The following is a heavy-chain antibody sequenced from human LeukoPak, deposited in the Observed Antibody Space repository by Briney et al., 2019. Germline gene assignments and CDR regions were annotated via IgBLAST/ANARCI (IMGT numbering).Heavy chain of an antibody. CDR3: ADFGVVTHWFDP. J-gene: IGHJ5*02. D-gene: IGHD3-3*01. CDR2: FDPESGER. V-gene: IGHV1-24*01. Sequence: ASVKVSCKVSGFAFTEMSIQWVRQTPRKGLEWMGGFDPESGERVYAQSFRGRVTLSEDTSTDTAYMELSSLTSEDTAVYYCADFGVVTHWFDPWGQGTLVTVSS. CDR1: GFAFTEMS.